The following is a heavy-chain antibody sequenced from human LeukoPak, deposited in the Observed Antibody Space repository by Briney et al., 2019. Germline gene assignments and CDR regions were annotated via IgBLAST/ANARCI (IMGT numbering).Heavy chain of an antibody. J-gene: IGHJ4*02. V-gene: IGHV4-39*01. D-gene: IGHD3/OR15-3a*01. Sequence: PSETLSLTCTVSGVSLSGSNSYWGWLRQPPGRGLEWLGSIYYSGNTYYNASLKSQVSISINTSKNQFSLRLTSVTAADTAVYYCARQTGSGLFIPPGGQGTLVTVSS. CDR2: IYYSGNT. CDR3: ARQTGSGLFIPP. CDR1: GVSLSGSNSY.